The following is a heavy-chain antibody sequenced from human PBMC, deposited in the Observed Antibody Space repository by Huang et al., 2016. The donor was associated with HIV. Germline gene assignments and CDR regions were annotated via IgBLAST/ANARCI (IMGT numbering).Heavy chain of an antibody. D-gene: IGHD4-17*01. CDR3: ARSAYGDLDY. CDR1: GYTFTNYD. Sequence: QVHLVQSGAEVKKPGASVKVSCKASGYTFTNYDINWVRQAPGRGLEWMGGMNPNTGNTGFAQSFQGRVTMTRKTSITTDYMELTSLTSEDTAVYYCARSAYGDLDYWGLGTLVIVSS. V-gene: IGHV1-8*02. CDR2: MNPNTGNT. J-gene: IGHJ4*02.